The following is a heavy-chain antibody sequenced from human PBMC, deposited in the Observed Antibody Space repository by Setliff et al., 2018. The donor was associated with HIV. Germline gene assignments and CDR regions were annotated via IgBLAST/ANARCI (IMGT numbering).Heavy chain of an antibody. J-gene: IGHJ4*02. V-gene: IGHV1-69*10. CDR3: ARAPLLRYFDWLGKGYYFDY. CDR1: GGSFSKYL. CDR2: IIPFLGVR. Sequence: SVMVSCKTSGGSFSKYLFTWVRQAPGQGLEWMGGIIPFLGVRDYAQKFQGRVTITADESTRTGYMELRSLQSEDTAVYYCARAPLLRYFDWLGKGYYFDYWGQGTLVTVSS. D-gene: IGHD3-9*01.